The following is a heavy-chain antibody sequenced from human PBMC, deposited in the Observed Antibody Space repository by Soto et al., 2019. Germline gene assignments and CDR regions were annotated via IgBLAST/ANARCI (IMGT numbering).Heavy chain of an antibody. V-gene: IGHV3-23*01. D-gene: IGHD1-26*01. J-gene: IGHJ4*02. CDR1: GFTFSSYA. CDR3: AKISGWELPNAALDY. CDR2: ISGSGGST. Sequence: GGSLRLSCAASGFTFSSYAMSWVRQAPGKGLEWVSAISGSGGSTYYADSVKGRFTISRDNSKNTLYLQMNRLRAEDTAVYYCAKISGWELPNAALDYWGQGTLVTVSS.